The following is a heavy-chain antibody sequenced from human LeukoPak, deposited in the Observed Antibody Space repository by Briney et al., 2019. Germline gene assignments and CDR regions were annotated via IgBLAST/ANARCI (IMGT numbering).Heavy chain of an antibody. J-gene: IGHJ5*02. V-gene: IGHV3-11*04. CDR1: GFTVSSNY. CDR3: ARGGYDILTGYFEFDP. Sequence: GGSLRLSCAASGFTVSSNYMSWVRQAPGKGLEWVSYISSSGSTIYYADSVKGRFTISRDNAKNSLYLQMNSLRAEDTAVYYCARGGYDILTGYFEFDPWGQGTLVTVSS. D-gene: IGHD3-9*01. CDR2: ISSSGSTI.